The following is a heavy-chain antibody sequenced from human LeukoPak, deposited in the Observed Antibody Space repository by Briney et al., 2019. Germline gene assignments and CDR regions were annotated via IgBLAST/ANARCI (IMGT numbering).Heavy chain of an antibody. CDR1: GFSFNNYD. D-gene: IGHD5-24*01. CDR2: ISSSGSTT. CDR3: VRLMARNVIFCFDS. Sequence: GGSLRLSCEASGFSFNNYDMNWVRQAPGKGLEWISYISSSGSTTYYADSVKGRFTIFRDNRKSSLHLQMNRLRAEDTAIYYCVRLMARNVIFCFDSWGQGTPITVSS. J-gene: IGHJ5*01. V-gene: IGHV3-48*03.